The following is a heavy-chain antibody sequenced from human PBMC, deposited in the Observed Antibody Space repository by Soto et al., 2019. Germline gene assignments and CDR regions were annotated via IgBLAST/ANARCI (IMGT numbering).Heavy chain of an antibody. J-gene: IGHJ5*02. CDR3: ARRAAAGTLLFDP. CDR2: INHSGST. Sequence: RQPPGKGLEGIGEINHSGSTNYNPSLKSRVTISVDTSKNQFSLKLSSVTAADTAVYYCARRAAAGTLLFDPWGQGTQVTVS. V-gene: IGHV4-34*01. D-gene: IGHD1-1*01.